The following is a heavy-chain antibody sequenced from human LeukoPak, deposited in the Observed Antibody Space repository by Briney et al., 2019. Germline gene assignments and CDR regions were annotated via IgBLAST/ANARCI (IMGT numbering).Heavy chain of an antibody. CDR1: GGSISTGSYY. J-gene: IGHJ3*02. CDR3: ARGSGYSYAFDI. D-gene: IGHD5-18*01. Sequence: SETLSLTCTVSGGSISTGSYYWSWIRQPAGKRLEWIGRIYTSGSTNYNPSLKSRVTISVDTSKNQFSLKLTSVTAADTAVYYCARGSGYSYAFDIWGQGTMVTVSS. V-gene: IGHV4-61*02. CDR2: IYTSGST.